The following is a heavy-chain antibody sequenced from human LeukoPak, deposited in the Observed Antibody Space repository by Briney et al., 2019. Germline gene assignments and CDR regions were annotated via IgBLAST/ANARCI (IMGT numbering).Heavy chain of an antibody. CDR1: GFMFSSSW. CDR2: LKQDGSER. J-gene: IGHJ6*03. CDR3: ARMGSYGPYYYHYMDV. Sequence: GGSLRLSCAASGFMFSSSWMSWVRQAPGKGLEWVANLKQDGSERNYVDSLKGRFTISRDNAKNSLYLQMNSLRVEDTAVYYCARMGSYGPYYYHYMDVWGKGTTVTVSS. V-gene: IGHV3-7*01. D-gene: IGHD3-16*01.